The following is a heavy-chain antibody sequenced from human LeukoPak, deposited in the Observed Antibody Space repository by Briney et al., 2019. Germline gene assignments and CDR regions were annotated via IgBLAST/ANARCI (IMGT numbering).Heavy chain of an antibody. Sequence: SETLSLTCTVSGGSLSTYYWSWIRQPPGKGLDWTGYIYYTGSTNYNPSLKSRVTISVDKSKNQFSLNLNTVTAAVTAVYYCARASGGYYNNWFDPWGQGTLVTVSS. J-gene: IGHJ5*02. D-gene: IGHD3-22*01. V-gene: IGHV4-59*01. CDR1: GGSLSTYY. CDR3: ARASGGYYNNWFDP. CDR2: IYYTGST.